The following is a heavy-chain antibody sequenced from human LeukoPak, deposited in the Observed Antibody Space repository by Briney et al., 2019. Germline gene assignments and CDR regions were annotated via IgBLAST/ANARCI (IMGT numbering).Heavy chain of an antibody. CDR3: ASSDILTGYYNVNF. J-gene: IGHJ3*01. CDR1: GFTISNNY. D-gene: IGHD3-9*01. CDR2: IYSGGST. V-gene: IGHV3-53*01. Sequence: QPGGSLILSCAASGFTISNNYMTWVRQAPGKGLEWVSLIYSGGSTYYADSVKGRFTISRDNSKNILYLQMNSLRAEDTAVYYCASSDILTGYYNVNFWGQGTMVTVSS.